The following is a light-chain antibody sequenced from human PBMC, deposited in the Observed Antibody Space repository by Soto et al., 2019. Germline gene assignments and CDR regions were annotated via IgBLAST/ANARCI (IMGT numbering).Light chain of an antibody. CDR1: QSVGSS. V-gene: IGKV3-15*01. CDR3: QHYNTWPPGT. Sequence: DIVMTQSPAALSVSPGERATLSCRASQSVGSSVAWYQQKPGQAPRFLMYGAYTRAAGVPARFSGSGSGTEFSLTISSLQSDDVAVYYCQHYNTWPPGTFGQGTKLEIK. J-gene: IGKJ2*02. CDR2: GAY.